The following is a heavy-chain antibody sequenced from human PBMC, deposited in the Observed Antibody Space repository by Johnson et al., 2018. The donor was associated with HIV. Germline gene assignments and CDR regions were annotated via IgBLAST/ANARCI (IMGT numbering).Heavy chain of an antibody. D-gene: IGHD1-26*01. Sequence: QVQLVESGGGVVQPGRSLRLSCAASGFTFSSYGMHWVRQAPGKGLEWVAVISYDGSTKYYADSVQGRFTISRDNSANTLYLQMNSLRAEDTAVFFCARDWSWRGSLKGGGAFDIWGQGTLVTVSA. CDR1: GFTFSSYG. CDR2: ISYDGSTK. J-gene: IGHJ3*02. V-gene: IGHV3-30*03. CDR3: ARDWSWRGSLKGGGAFDI.